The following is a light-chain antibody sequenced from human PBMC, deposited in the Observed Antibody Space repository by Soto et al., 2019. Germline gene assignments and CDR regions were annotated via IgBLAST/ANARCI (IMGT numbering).Light chain of an antibody. CDR3: QHHDNWPWT. Sequence: MVMTQSPATLSVSPGEGATLSCRASQSIGDNLAWYQQKPGQPPRLLIYGASTRAAGAPARFSGSGSGTEFTLTISSLQSGDFAVYYCQHHDNWPWTFGQGTKVEIK. CDR2: GAS. J-gene: IGKJ1*01. CDR1: QSIGDN. V-gene: IGKV3-15*01.